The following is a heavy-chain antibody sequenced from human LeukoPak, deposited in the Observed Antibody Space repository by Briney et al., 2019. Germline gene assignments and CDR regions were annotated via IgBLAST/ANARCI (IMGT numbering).Heavy chain of an antibody. V-gene: IGHV4-34*01. Sequence: PSETLSLTCAVYGGSFSGYYWSWIRQPPEKGLEWIGEINHSGSTNYNPSLKSRVTISVDTSKNQFSLKLGSVTAADTAVYYCARIPYYYMDVWGKGTTVTVSS. J-gene: IGHJ6*03. CDR1: GGSFSGYY. CDR3: ARIPYYYMDV. CDR2: INHSGST.